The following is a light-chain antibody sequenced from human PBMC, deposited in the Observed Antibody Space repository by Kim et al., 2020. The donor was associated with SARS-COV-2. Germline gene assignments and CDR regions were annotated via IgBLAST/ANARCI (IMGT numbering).Light chain of an antibody. J-gene: IGKJ4*01. CDR3: QEYDKGT. CDR1: QIVSNKY. Sequence: SLSPRERATITCRASQIVSNKYIAWYRQKPGQAPRLLIYGISIRAAGIPDRFSGSGSGTDFTLAISRLEPEDFAVYYCQEYDKGTFGGGTKVDIK. V-gene: IGKV3-20*01. CDR2: GIS.